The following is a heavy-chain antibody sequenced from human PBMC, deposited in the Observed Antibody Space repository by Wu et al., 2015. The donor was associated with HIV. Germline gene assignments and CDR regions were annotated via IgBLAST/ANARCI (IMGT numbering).Heavy chain of an antibody. J-gene: IGHJ1*01. Sequence: QAQLVQSGAEVKKPGSSVKVSCRASGGNFSSYAFSWVRHAPGQGLEWMGGIIPVFGTVNYAQRFQDRITITTDESTSTVYMELNSLRSEDTAVYYCGRPLTTNSGYYNAHWGQGTLVTVSS. V-gene: IGHV1-69*05. CDR3: GRPLTTNSGYYNAH. D-gene: IGHD3-22*01. CDR1: GGNFSSYA. CDR2: IIPVFGTV.